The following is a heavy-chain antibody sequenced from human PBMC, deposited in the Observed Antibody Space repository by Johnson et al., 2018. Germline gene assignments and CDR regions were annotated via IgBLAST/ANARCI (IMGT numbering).Heavy chain of an antibody. CDR2: ISSSSSTI. V-gene: IGHV3-48*01. CDR3: ARWEMATNRTYYYYYMDV. Sequence: EVQLVETGGGVVQPGRSLRLSCAASGFTFSSYNMNWVRQAPGKGLEWVSYISSSSSTIYYADSVKGRFTISRDNAQNSLYLRMNSLGAEDTAVYYCARWEMATNRTYYYYYMDVWGKGTTGTVSS. J-gene: IGHJ6*03. D-gene: IGHD5-24*01. CDR1: GFTFSSYN.